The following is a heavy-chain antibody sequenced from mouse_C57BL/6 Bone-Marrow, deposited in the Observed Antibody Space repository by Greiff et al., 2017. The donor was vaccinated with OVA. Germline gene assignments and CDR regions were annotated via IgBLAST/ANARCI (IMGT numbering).Heavy chain of an antibody. CDR2: IYPRSGNT. CDR1: GYTFTSFG. CDR3: GRDDSYCRMDY. Sequence: PGAELARPGAPVKLSCKAFGYTFTSFGLSWVKQRTGQGLEWFGEIYPRSGNTYYNEKLKGKATLTEDKSPSTAYMELRSLAPEASTDYVGGRDDSYCRMDYWGQGTSVTVSS. V-gene: IGHV1-81*01. D-gene: IGHD2-12*01. J-gene: IGHJ4*01.